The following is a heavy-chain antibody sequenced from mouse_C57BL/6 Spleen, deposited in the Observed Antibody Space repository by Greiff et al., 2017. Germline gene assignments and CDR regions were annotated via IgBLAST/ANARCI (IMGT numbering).Heavy chain of an antibody. Sequence: VKLMESGAELVRPGTSVKMSCKASGYTFTNYWIGWAKQRPGHGLEWIGDIYPGGGYTNYNEKFKGKATLTADKSSSTAYMQFSSLTSEDSAIYYCARYGNVYAMDYWGQGTSVTVSS. CDR2: IYPGGGYT. D-gene: IGHD2-1*01. CDR3: ARYGNVYAMDY. V-gene: IGHV1-63*01. J-gene: IGHJ4*01. CDR1: GYTFTNYW.